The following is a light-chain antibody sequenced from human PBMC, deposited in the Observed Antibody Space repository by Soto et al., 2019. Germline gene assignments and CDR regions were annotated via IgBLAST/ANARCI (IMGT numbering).Light chain of an antibody. CDR2: GAS. V-gene: IGKV3-20*01. Sequence: IVFTQSPGTLSLSPGERATLSCTASQSVSSSYLAWYQQKPGQAPRLLIYGASSRATGIPDRFSGSGSGTDFTLTISRLEPEDFAVYYCQQYGSSPRTFGQGTKVHIK. CDR1: QSVSSSY. J-gene: IGKJ1*01. CDR3: QQYGSSPRT.